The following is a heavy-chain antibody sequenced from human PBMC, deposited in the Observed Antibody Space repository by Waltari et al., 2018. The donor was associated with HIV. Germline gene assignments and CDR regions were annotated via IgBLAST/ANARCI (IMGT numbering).Heavy chain of an antibody. J-gene: IGHJ6*02. Sequence: EVQLVESGGGLIEPGGALRLSCAASGLPLSDTYMSWVRQAPGKGLEWVSVIYSGGSTYYADSVKGRFTISRDNSKNTLSLHMNSLRAEDTAVYYCARDPRSSGYYGMDVWGQGATVTVSS. D-gene: IGHD1-26*01. CDR3: ARDPRSSGYYGMDV. V-gene: IGHV3-53*01. CDR1: GLPLSDTY. CDR2: IYSGGST.